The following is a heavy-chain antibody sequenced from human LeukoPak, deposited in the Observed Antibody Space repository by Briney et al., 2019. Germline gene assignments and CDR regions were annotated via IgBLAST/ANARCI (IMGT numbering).Heavy chain of an antibody. CDR3: ARDQGLLVVAGRFGY. D-gene: IGHD6-19*01. V-gene: IGHV3-21*01. J-gene: IGHJ4*02. CDR1: GFTFSSYS. Sequence: GSLRLSCAASGFTFSSYSMNWVRQAPGKGLEWVSSISSSNSYIYNADSVKGRSTISRDNAKNSLYLQMNSLRAEDTAVYYCARDQGLLVVAGRFGYWGQGTLVTVSS. CDR2: ISSSNSYI.